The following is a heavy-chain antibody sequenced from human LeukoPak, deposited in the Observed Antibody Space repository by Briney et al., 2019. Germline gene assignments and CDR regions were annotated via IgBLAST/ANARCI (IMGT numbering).Heavy chain of an antibody. J-gene: IGHJ3*02. CDR2: IDTVGTT. V-gene: IGHV3-13*04. Sequence: PGGSLRLSCAASGFTFSSYDMHWVRQGTGKGLEWVSAIDTVGTTYYAGSVKGRFTTSRENAKNSLYLQMNSLRVGDTAVYYCARGRGWGTFDIWGQGTMVT. D-gene: IGHD3-10*01. CDR3: ARGRGWGTFDI. CDR1: GFTFSSYD.